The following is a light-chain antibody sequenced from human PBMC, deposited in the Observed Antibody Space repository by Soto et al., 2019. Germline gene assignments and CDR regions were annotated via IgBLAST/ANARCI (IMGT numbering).Light chain of an antibody. CDR2: DVS. J-gene: IGLJ2*01. V-gene: IGLV2-14*03. CDR1: SSDVGDYHY. Sequence: QSALTQPASVSGSPGQSITISCTATSSDVGDYHYVSWYQQHPGKAPKLMIYDVSHRPSGVSNRFSGSKSANTASLTISGLQAEDEADYYCSSYTTSNTLFGGGTKVTVL. CDR3: SSYTTSNTL.